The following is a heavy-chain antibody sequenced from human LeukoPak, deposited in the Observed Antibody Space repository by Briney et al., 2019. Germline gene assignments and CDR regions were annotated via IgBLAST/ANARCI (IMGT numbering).Heavy chain of an antibody. Sequence: ASVNVSCKASGYTFTSYDINWVRQATGQGLEWMGWMNPNSGNTGYAQKFQGRVTMTRNTSISTAYMELSSLRSEDTAVYYCARGPLQAAAASIDYWGQGTLVTVSS. V-gene: IGHV1-8*01. CDR2: MNPNSGNT. D-gene: IGHD6-13*01. CDR1: GYTFTSYD. J-gene: IGHJ4*02. CDR3: ARGPLQAAAASIDY.